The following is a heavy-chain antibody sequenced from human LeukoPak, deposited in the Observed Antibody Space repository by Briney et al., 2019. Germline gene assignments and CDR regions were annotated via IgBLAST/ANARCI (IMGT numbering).Heavy chain of an antibody. CDR1: GFTFSSYA. CDR2: ISGSGGST. Sequence: GGSLRLSCAASGFTFSSYAMSWVRQAPGKGLEWVSAISGSGGSTYYADSVKGRFTISRDNSKNTLYLQMNSLRAEDTAVYYCAKDPKGRYYYGMDVWGQGTTVTVSS. V-gene: IGHV3-23*01. D-gene: IGHD3-10*01. J-gene: IGHJ6*02. CDR3: AKDPKGRYYYGMDV.